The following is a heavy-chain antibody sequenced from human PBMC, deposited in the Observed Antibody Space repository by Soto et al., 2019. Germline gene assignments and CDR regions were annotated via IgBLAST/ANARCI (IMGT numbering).Heavy chain of an antibody. CDR1: GFSIRSWY. CDR2: IYHSGST. V-gene: IGHV4-30-2*01. J-gene: IGHJ5*02. CDR3: ARVPGP. Sequence: SETLSLTCSFSGFSIRSWYWSWIRQPPGKGLEWIGYIYHSGSTYYNPSLKSRVTISVDRSKNQFSLKLSSVTAADTAVYYCARVPGPWGQGTLVTVSS.